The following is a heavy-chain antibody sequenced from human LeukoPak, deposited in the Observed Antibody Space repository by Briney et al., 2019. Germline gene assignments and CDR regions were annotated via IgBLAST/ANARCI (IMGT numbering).Heavy chain of an antibody. J-gene: IGHJ4*02. CDR3: AKDPHIVVVTAIIDY. V-gene: IGHV3-23*01. CDR2: ISGSGGTT. Sequence: PGGSLRLSCAASGFTFSSYAMSWVRQAPGKGLEWVSAISGSGGTTYYADSAKGRFTISRDNSKNTLYLQMNSLRAEDTAVYYCAKDPHIVVVTAIIDYWGQGTLVTVSS. D-gene: IGHD2-21*02. CDR1: GFTFSSYA.